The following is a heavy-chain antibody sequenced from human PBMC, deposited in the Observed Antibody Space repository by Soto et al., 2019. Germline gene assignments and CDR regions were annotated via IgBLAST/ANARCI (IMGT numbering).Heavy chain of an antibody. CDR1: GFTFDDYA. D-gene: IGHD2-15*01. Sequence: EVQLVESGGGLVQPGRSLRLSCAASGFTFDDYAMHWVRQAPGKGLEWVSGSSWNSGSIGYADSVKGRFTISRDNAKNSLYVQMNSLRAEDTALYYCAKDKGYCSGGSCSYFDYWGQGTLVTVSS. CDR3: AKDKGYCSGGSCSYFDY. CDR2: SSWNSGSI. V-gene: IGHV3-9*01. J-gene: IGHJ4*02.